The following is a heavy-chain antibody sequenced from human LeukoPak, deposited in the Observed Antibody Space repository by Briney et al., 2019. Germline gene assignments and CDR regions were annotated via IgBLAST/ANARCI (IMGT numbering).Heavy chain of an antibody. CDR1: GFTFSSYG. V-gene: IGHV3-30*02. D-gene: IGHD6-6*01. J-gene: IGHJ4*02. CDR3: AKDLISSSLYYFDY. CDR2: IRFDENKK. Sequence: GGSLRLSCAASGFTFSSYGMHWVRQAPGKGLEWVAFIRFDENKKYYADSVQGRFTISRDNSKNTLYLQMNSLRAEDTAVYYCAKDLISSSLYYFDYWGQGTLVTVSS.